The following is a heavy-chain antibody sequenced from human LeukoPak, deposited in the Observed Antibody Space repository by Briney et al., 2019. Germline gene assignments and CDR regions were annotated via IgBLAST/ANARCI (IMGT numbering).Heavy chain of an antibody. CDR3: ARDGRGDYYGSGSHSDV. J-gene: IGHJ6*02. V-gene: IGHV3-30-3*01. D-gene: IGHD3-10*01. CDR2: ISYDGSNK. CDR1: GFTFSTYA. Sequence: GGSLRLSCAASGFTFSTYAIHWVRQAPGKGLEWVAVISYDGSNKYYADSVKGRFTISRDNSKNTLYLQMNSLRAEDTAVYYCARDGRGDYYGSGSHSDVWGQGTTVTVSS.